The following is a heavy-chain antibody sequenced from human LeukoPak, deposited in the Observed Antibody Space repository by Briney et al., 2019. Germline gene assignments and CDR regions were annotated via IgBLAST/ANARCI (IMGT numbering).Heavy chain of an antibody. D-gene: IGHD3-22*01. J-gene: IGHJ6*03. CDR3: ARVKGYYDSSGYITQNYYYYYYMDV. V-gene: IGHV3-30*04. CDR2: ISYDGSNK. Sequence: GRSLRLSCAASGFTFSSYAMHWVRQAPGKGLEWVAVISYDGSNKYYADSVKGRFTISRDNAKNSLYLQMNSLRAEDTAVYYCARVKGYYDSSGYITQNYYYYYYMDVWGKGTTVTVSS. CDR1: GFTFSSYA.